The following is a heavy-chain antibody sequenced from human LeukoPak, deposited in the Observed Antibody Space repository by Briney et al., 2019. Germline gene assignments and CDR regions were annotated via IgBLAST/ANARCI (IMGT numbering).Heavy chain of an antibody. V-gene: IGHV3-30*02. CDR1: GFDLSRNG. D-gene: IGHD6-19*01. CDR3: ASGLGWLVDN. J-gene: IGHJ4*02. Sequence: PGGSLRLSCAASGFDLSRNGMHWVRQAPGKGLEWVSFIRYDGSKTFYGDSVTGRFSISRDNSKNTLYLQMNSLRAEDTAVHYCASGLGWLVDNWSQGTLVTVSS. CDR2: IRYDGSKT.